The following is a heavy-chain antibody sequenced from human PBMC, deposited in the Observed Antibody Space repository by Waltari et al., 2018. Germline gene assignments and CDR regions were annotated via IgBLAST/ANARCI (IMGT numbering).Heavy chain of an antibody. CDR3: ATRIPSGWYFDY. CDR1: GGYFSGSY. J-gene: IGHJ4*02. D-gene: IGHD6-19*01. CDR2: INHGENT. Sequence: QVRLQQWGAGLLKPSETLSVTCAVYGGYFSGSYWRWVRQPPGKGQGWIGEINHGENTNYNPSLKSRVTISIGTSKNHFSLRVDSGTAADTAVYYCATRIPSGWYFDYWAQGTLVTVSS. V-gene: IGHV4-34*02.